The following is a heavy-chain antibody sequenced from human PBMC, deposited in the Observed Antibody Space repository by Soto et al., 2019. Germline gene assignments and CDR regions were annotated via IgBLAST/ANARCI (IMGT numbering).Heavy chain of an antibody. CDR2: VSTSGAT. V-gene: IGHV4-4*07. CDR3: ARADYEILTGSYAMDV. CDR1: DDFISSYY. Sequence: PSETLSLTCTVSDDFISSYYWNWIRQPAGKGLEWIGRVSTSGATNYNPSLKSRVTMSVDTSKKQFSLKLTSVTAADTAVYFCARADYEILTGSYAMDVWGQGTTVPVS. D-gene: IGHD3-9*01. J-gene: IGHJ6*02.